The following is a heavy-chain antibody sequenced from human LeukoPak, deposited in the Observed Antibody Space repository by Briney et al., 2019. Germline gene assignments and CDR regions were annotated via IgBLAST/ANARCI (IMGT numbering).Heavy chain of an antibody. J-gene: IGHJ4*02. V-gene: IGHV4-30-4*01. CDR1: GGSITSGDYY. Sequence: SETLSLTCSVSGGSITSGDYYWSWIRQPPGKGLEWIGYIYHSGSSYYSPSLKSRVTISVDTSKNQFSLKLSSVTAADTAVYYCARQQYASGNSYYLDYWGQGTRVTVSS. CDR2: IYHSGSS. D-gene: IGHD2-2*01. CDR3: ARQQYASGNSYYLDY.